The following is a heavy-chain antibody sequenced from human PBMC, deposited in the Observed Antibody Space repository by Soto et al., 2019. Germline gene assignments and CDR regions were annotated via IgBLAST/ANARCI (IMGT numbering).Heavy chain of an antibody. J-gene: IGHJ3*02. V-gene: IGHV1-58*01. CDR2: IVVGSGNT. Sequence: GASVKVSCKASGCTFTSSAVQWVRQARGQRLEWIGWIVVGSGNTNYAQKFQERVTITRDMSTSTAYMELSSLRSEDTAVYYCAAASSGYSAFDIWGQGTMVTVSS. CDR1: GCTFTSSA. D-gene: IGHD3-22*01. CDR3: AAASSGYSAFDI.